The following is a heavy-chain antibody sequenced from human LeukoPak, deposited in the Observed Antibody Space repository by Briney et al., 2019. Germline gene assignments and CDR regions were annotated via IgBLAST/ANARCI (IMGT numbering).Heavy chain of an antibody. CDR1: GFTFSSYA. Sequence: GGSLRLSCAASGFTFSSYAMSWVRQAPGKGLEWVSAISGSGGSTYYADSVKSRFTISRDNSKNTLYLQMNSLRAEDTAVYYCAITFWSGYWPFDYWGQGTLVTVSS. J-gene: IGHJ4*02. D-gene: IGHD3-3*01. CDR3: AITFWSGYWPFDY. V-gene: IGHV3-23*01. CDR2: ISGSGGST.